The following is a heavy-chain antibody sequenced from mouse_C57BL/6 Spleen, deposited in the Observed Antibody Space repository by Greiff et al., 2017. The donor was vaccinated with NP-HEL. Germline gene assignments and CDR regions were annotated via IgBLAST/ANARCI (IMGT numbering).Heavy chain of an antibody. CDR2: IWSDGST. CDR1: GFSLTSYG. Sequence: VQLVESGPGLVAPSQSLSITCTVSGFSLTSYGVHWVRQPPGKGLEWLVVIWSDGSTTYNSALKSRLSISKYNSKSQVFLKMNTLQTDDTAMYYFARHHYDYDYYAMDYWGQGTSVTVSS. J-gene: IGHJ4*01. D-gene: IGHD2-4*01. V-gene: IGHV2-6-1*01. CDR3: ARHHYDYDYYAMDY.